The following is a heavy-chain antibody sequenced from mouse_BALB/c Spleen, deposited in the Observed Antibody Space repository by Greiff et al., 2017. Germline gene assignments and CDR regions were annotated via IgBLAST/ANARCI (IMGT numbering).Heavy chain of an antibody. Sequence: VQLQQSGPELVKPGASVRISCKASGYTFTSYYIHWVKQRPGQGLEWIGWIYPGNLNTKYNEKFKGKATLTADKSSSTAYMQLSSLTSEDSAVYFCARDYGNLYYFDYWGQGTTLTVSS. CDR1: GYTFTSYY. J-gene: IGHJ2*01. CDR3: ARDYGNLYYFDY. D-gene: IGHD2-1*01. CDR2: IYPGNLNT. V-gene: IGHV1S56*01.